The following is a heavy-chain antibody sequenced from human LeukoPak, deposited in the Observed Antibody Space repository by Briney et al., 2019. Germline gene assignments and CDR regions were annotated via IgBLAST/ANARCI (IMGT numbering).Heavy chain of an antibody. CDR1: GFTFNIYS. V-gene: IGHV3-21*01. J-gene: IGHJ2*01. CDR2: ISGTSNYI. D-gene: IGHD6-13*01. CDR3: AKDRAAAGTRWYFDL. Sequence: GGSLRLSCAASGFTFNIYSMNWVRQAPGKGLEWVSSISGTSNYIYYADSVKGRFTISRDNAKNSLYLHMNSLRAEDTAVYYCAKDRAAAGTRWYFDLWGRGTLVTVSS.